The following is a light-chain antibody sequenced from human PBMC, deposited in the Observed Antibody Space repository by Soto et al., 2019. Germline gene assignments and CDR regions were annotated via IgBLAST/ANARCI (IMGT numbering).Light chain of an antibody. CDR3: QRSYRTPPT. CDR2: AAS. Sequence: DIQMTQSPSSLSASVGDRVTITCRASQGISSYLNWYQQKPGKAPKLLIYAASSLQSGVPSRFSGSGSGTDFTLTISSLQPEDFATYYCQRSYRTPPTFRQGTKVNIK. J-gene: IGKJ1*01. CDR1: QGISSY. V-gene: IGKV1-39*01.